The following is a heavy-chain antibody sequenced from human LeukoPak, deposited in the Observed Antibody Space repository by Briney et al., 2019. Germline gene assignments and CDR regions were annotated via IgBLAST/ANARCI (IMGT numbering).Heavy chain of an antibody. Sequence: GGSLRLSCAASGFTFSNAWMSWVRQAPGKGLEWDGRIKSKTDGGTTDYAAPVKGRFTISRDDSKNTLYLQMNSLKTEDTAVYYCTTGSSTPASFDYWGQGTLVTVSS. CDR2: IKSKTDGGTT. CDR3: TTGSSTPASFDY. CDR1: GFTFSNAW. V-gene: IGHV3-15*01. D-gene: IGHD1-26*01. J-gene: IGHJ4*02.